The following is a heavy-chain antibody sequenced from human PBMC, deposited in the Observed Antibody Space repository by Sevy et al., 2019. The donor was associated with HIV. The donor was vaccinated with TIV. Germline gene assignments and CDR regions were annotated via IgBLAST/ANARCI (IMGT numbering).Heavy chain of an antibody. V-gene: IGHV1-8*01. CDR3: ARGPPRHDSSGYYFRHYYYGMDV. CDR1: GYTFTSYD. CDR2: MNPNSGNT. J-gene: IGHJ6*02. Sequence: ASVKVSCKASGYTFTSYDINWVRQATGQGLEWMGWMNPNSGNTGYAQKFQGRVTMTRNTSISTAYMELSSLRSEDTAVYYCARGPPRHDSSGYYFRHYYYGMDVWGQGTTVTVSS. D-gene: IGHD3-22*01.